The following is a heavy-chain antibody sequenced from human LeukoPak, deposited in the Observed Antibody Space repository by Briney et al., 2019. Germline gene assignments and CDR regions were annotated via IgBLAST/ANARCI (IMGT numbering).Heavy chain of an antibody. CDR2: ISGRGGST. CDR3: AKGRRPPLVGTITKSWIDY. CDR1: GFIFNTYA. J-gene: IGHJ4*02. D-gene: IGHD1-7*01. V-gene: IGHV3-23*01. Sequence: GGSLRLSCAASGFIFNTYAMNWVRQAPGKGLEWVSTISGRGGSTYYGDSVKGRFTISRENSENTRYLQMTSLRAEDTAVYYCAKGRRPPLVGTITKSWIDYWGQGTLVTASS.